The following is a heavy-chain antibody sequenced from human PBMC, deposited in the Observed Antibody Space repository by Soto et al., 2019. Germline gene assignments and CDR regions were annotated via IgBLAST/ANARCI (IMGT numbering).Heavy chain of an antibody. CDR3: ARYSGYDWDAFDI. CDR2: ISPNNGNT. J-gene: IGHJ3*02. D-gene: IGHD5-12*01. Sequence: ASVKVSCKASGGTFSSYAISWVRQAPGQGLEWMGRISPNNGNTNYAQKLQGRVTMTTDTSTSTAYMELRSLRSDDTAVYYCARYSGYDWDAFDIWGQGTMVTVSS. CDR1: GGTFSSYA. V-gene: IGHV1-18*01.